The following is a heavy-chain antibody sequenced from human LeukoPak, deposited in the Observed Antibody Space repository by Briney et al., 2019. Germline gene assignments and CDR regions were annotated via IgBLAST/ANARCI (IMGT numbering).Heavy chain of an antibody. CDR3: ARVSINSGYDWGTWFDP. CDR1: GGTFSSYT. J-gene: IGHJ5*02. V-gene: IGHV1-69*02. D-gene: IGHD5-12*01. CDR2: VIPILGIA. Sequence: SVKVSCKASGGTFSSYTISWVRQAPGQGLEWKGRVIPILGIANYAQKFPCRVTITADKSTSTAYMKLSSLRSEDTDVYYCARVSINSGYDWGTWFDPWGQGTLVTVHS.